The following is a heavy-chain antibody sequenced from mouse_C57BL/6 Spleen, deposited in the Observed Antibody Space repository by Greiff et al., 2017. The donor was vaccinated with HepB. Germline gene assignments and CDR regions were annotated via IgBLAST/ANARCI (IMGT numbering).Heavy chain of an antibody. CDR2: IDPNSGGT. Sequence: VQVVESGAELVKPGASVKLSCKASGYTFTSYWMHWVKQRPGRGLEWIGRIDPNSGGTKYNEKFKSKATLTVDKPSSTAYMQLSSLTSEDSAVYYCARSTGQYYGRDGYFDVWGTGTTITVSS. V-gene: IGHV1-72*01. CDR3: ARSTGQYYGRDGYFDV. D-gene: IGHD1-1*01. J-gene: IGHJ1*03. CDR1: GYTFTSYW.